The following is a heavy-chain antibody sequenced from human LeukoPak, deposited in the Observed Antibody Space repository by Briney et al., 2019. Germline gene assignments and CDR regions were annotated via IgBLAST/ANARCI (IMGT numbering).Heavy chain of an antibody. D-gene: IGHD6-19*01. CDR2: INAGNDDT. V-gene: IGHV1-3*01. CDR3: GRDLAVATTPRNPIGF. Sequence: ASVKVSCKASGYIFTHYAIHWVRQAPGQRLEWMGWINAGNDDTKYSEKFQDRVTITGDTSASTVYMELASLTSEDTAVFYCGRDLAVATTPRNPIGFWGQGTLVTVSS. CDR1: GYIFTHYA. J-gene: IGHJ4*02.